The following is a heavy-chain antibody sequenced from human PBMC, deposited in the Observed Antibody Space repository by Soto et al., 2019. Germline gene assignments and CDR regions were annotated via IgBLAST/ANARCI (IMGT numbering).Heavy chain of an antibody. D-gene: IGHD3-22*01. V-gene: IGHV1-18*01. CDR3: ARDQEGMTMRVGGT. CDR2: ISAYNGNT. J-gene: IGHJ5*02. CDR1: GDIFTSYG. Sequence: QVQLVQSGAEVKKPGASVKVSCKASGDIFTSYGISWVRQAPGQGLEWMGWISAYNGNTNYAQKFQGRVTMTTDTHRSPATMELRRLRSDDTDVYYWARDQEGMTMRVGGTWGQGTLVTVSS.